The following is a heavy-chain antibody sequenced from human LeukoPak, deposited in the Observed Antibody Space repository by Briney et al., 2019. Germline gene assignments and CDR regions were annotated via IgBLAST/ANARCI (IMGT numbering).Heavy chain of an antibody. J-gene: IGHJ6*02. CDR3: ACSEAAGYSYGFYYYYYGMDV. V-gene: IGHV3-53*01. Sequence: SGVSLRLSCAASGFTVSSNYMSWVRQVPGKGLEWVSVIYSGGSTYYADSVKGRFTISRDNSKNTLYLQMNSLRAGDTAVYYCACSEAAGYSYGFYYYYYGMDVWGQGTTVTVSS. CDR1: GFTVSSNY. D-gene: IGHD5-18*01. CDR2: IYSGGST.